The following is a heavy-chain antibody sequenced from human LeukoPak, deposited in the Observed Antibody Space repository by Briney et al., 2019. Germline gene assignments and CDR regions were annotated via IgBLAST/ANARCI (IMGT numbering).Heavy chain of an antibody. CDR1: GFSLSTSGVG. CDR3: AHFGPDSSGIYYFDY. J-gene: IGHJ4*02. D-gene: IGHD3-22*01. V-gene: IGHV2-5*02. CDR2: IYWDDDK. Sequence: SGPTLVKPTQTLTLTCTFSGFSLSTSGVGVGWIRQPPGKALEWRALIYWDDDKRYSPSLKSRLTITKDTSKNQVVLTMTNMDPVDTATYYCAHFGPDSSGIYYFDYWGQGTLVTVSS.